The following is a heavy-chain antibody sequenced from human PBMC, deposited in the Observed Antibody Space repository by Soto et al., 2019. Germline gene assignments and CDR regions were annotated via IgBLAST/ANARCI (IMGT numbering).Heavy chain of an antibody. CDR1: GGTFSSYA. CDR3: AREGIRDIVVVVAATLGGMDV. J-gene: IGHJ6*02. V-gene: IGHV1-69*12. CDR2: IIPIFGTA. D-gene: IGHD2-15*01. Sequence: QVQLVQSGAEVKKPGSSVKVSCKASGGTFSSYAISWVRQAPGQGLKWMGGIIPIFGTANYAEKFQGRVTITADESTSTTYMELSSLRSEDTAVYYCAREGIRDIVVVVAATLGGMDVWGQGTTVTVSS.